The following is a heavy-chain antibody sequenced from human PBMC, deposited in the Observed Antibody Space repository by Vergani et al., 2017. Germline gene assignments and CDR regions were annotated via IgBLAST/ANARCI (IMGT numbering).Heavy chain of an antibody. CDR2: INPSGGHT. V-gene: IGHV1-46*01. J-gene: IGHJ5*02. D-gene: IGHD4-11*01. CDR3: ARDGKVDDYSNFNWFDP. CDR1: GYTFSNYY. Sequence: QVQVVQSGAEVKKSGASVKVSCKTSGYTFSNYYMHWVRQAPGQGLEWMGIINPSGGHTNYAQKFQGRVTMTRDTSTSTVYMELSSLRSEDTAIYYCARDGKVDDYSNFNWFDPWGQGTLVTVSS.